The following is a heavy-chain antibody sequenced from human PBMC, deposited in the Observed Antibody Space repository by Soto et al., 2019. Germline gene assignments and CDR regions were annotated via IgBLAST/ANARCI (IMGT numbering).Heavy chain of an antibody. CDR2: INPKTGDT. V-gene: IGHV1-2*02. CDR1: GYTLTDYY. Sequence: QVQLAQSGAEVTKPGASVKFSCKASGYTLTDYYIHWVRQAPGRGLEWMGWINPKTGDTYSAQNFQGKVTTTRDTSIDTSHMELSRLPSDDTAVYYCARSSGSDSYYGIDVWGQGTTLTVSS. J-gene: IGHJ6*02. CDR3: ARSSGSDSYYGIDV. D-gene: IGHD1-26*01.